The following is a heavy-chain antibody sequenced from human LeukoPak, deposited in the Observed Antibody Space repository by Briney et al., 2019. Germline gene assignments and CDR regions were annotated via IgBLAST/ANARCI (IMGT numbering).Heavy chain of an antibody. CDR1: GFTFSSYS. J-gene: IGHJ5*02. D-gene: IGHD6-13*01. CDR2: ISSSSSYI. V-gene: IGHV3-21*01. CDR3: ARGLTYVAAAGTTNNWFDP. Sequence: GGSLRLSCAASGFTFSSYSMNWVRQAPGKGLEWVSSISSSSSYIYYADSVKSRFTISRDNAKNSLYLQMNSLRAEDTAVYYCARGLTYVAAAGTTNNWFDPWGQGTLVTVSS.